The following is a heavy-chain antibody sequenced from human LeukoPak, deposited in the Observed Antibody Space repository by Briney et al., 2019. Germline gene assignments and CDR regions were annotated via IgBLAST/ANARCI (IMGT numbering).Heavy chain of an antibody. D-gene: IGHD1-26*01. J-gene: IGHJ3*02. Sequence: GGSLRLSCAASGFIFSDHYMDWVRQAPGKGLEWVGRTRNEANIYTTKYAASVKGRFTISRDDSKNSLYLQMNSLKTEDTAVYYCASPVGATTVRAFDIWGQGTMVTVSS. V-gene: IGHV3-72*01. CDR3: ASPVGATTVRAFDI. CDR2: TRNEANIYTT. CDR1: GFIFSDHY.